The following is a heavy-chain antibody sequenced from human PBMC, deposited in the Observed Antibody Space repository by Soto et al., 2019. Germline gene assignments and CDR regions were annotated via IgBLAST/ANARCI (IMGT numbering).Heavy chain of an antibody. CDR1: GGSLSSSSYY. J-gene: IGHJ5*02. D-gene: IGHD3-16*01. CDR3: ARYLRGFSNWFDP. Sequence: PSETLSLTCTVSGGSLSSSSYYWGWIRQPPGKGLEWIGSIYYSGSTYYNPSLKSRVTISVDTSKNKFSLKLSSVTAADTAVYYCARYLRGFSNWFDPWGQGTLVTVSS. V-gene: IGHV4-39*01. CDR2: IYYSGST.